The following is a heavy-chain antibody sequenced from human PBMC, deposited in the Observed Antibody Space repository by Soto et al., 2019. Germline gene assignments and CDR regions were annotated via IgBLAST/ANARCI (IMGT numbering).Heavy chain of an antibody. J-gene: IGHJ4*02. CDR2: IYPGDSDT. Sequence: GESLKISFKASGYSFTTYWIGWVRQMPGKGLEWMGIIYPGDSDTRYSPSFQGQVTISADKSISTAYLQWSSLKASDSAMFYCARKDIAGNSVDFWGQGTLVTV. CDR1: GYSFTTYW. D-gene: IGHD6-13*01. CDR3: ARKDIAGNSVDF. V-gene: IGHV5-51*01.